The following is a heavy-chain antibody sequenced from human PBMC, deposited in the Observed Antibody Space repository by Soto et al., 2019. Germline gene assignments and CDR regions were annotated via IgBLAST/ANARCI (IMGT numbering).Heavy chain of an antibody. CDR3: ALRIAAAGSFAY. V-gene: IGHV1-3*01. D-gene: IGHD6-13*01. CDR1: GYTFTSYA. CDR2: INAGNGNT. J-gene: IGHJ4*02. Sequence: ASVKVSCKASGYTFTSYAMHWVRQAPGQRLEWMGWINAGNGNTKYSQKFQGRVTITRDTSASTAYMELSSLRSEDTAVYYCALRIAAAGSFAYWGQGTLVTVSS.